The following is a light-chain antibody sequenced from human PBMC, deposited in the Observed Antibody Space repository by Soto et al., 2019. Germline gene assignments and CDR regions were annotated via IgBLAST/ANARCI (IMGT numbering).Light chain of an antibody. Sequence: DIQMTQSPSTLSASVGDRVTIPCRASQTINNRLAWYQQKPGKAPKLLIFDVSSLESGVPSRFGGSGPGTDFTLTISSLQPEDFATYYCQQSYTVPITFGQGTRLEIK. CDR1: QTINNR. CDR2: DVS. V-gene: IGKV1-5*01. J-gene: IGKJ5*01. CDR3: QQSYTVPIT.